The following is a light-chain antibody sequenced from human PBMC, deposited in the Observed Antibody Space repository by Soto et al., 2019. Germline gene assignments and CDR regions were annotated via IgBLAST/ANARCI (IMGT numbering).Light chain of an antibody. Sequence: DIQMTQSPSTLSASVGDRVTITWRASQNINSWLAWYQQKPGKAPNLLIYDASSLQSGVPSRFSGSGSGTDFTLTISSLQPEDFATYYCLQDYNYPRTFGQGTKVDIK. CDR1: QNINSW. J-gene: IGKJ1*01. CDR2: DAS. CDR3: LQDYNYPRT. V-gene: IGKV1-5*01.